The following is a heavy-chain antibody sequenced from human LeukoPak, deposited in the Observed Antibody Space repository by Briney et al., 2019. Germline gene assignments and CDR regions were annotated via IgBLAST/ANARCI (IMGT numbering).Heavy chain of an antibody. CDR3: ARDMEPDAFDI. CDR1: GFTFSTNG. CDR2: IRSDGSSK. D-gene: IGHD1-1*01. J-gene: IGHJ3*02. V-gene: IGHV3-30*02. Sequence: GGSLRLSCAASGFTFSTNGMHWVRQAPGKGLEWVTFIRSDGSSKYYADSVKGRFTISRDNSKNTLYLQMNSLRAEDTAIYYCARDMEPDAFDIWGQGTMVTVSS.